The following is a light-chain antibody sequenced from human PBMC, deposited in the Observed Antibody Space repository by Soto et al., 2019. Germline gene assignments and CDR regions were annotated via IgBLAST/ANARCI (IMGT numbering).Light chain of an antibody. CDR3: QQRISYPLT. J-gene: IGKJ4*01. CDR2: AAS. Sequence: MYLTRSPSFLSASVGDRVTITCRASQDISDYLAWYQQRPGKAPKLLIYAASTLQSGVPSRFSGSGSGTEFTLTISSLQPEDFATYSCQQRISYPLTFGGGTKVDIK. CDR1: QDISDY. V-gene: IGKV1-9*01.